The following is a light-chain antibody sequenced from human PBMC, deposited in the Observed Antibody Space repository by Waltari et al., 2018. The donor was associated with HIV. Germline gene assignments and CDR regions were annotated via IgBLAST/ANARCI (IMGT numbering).Light chain of an antibody. V-gene: IGLV1-40*01. CDR3: QSYDSSLSGSDYV. CDR1: CSNIRAGYD. CDR2: GNS. J-gene: IGLJ1*01. Sequence: QSVLTQPPSVSGAPGQRVTISCTGSCSNIRAGYDVHWYQQLPGTAPKLLIYGNSNRPSGVPDRFSGSKSGTSASLAITGLQAEDEADYYCQSYDSSLSGSDYVFGTGTKVTVL.